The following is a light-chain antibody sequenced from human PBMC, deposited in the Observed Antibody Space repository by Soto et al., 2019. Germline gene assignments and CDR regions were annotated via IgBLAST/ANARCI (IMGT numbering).Light chain of an antibody. CDR3: QQVNSYPLT. CDR2: ATS. CDR1: QDIANY. V-gene: IGKV1-9*01. Sequence: IQLPQSPTFLSASVGDRVTITCRASQDIANYLAWDQQKPGKAPKFLIYATSPFQSGVPSRFSGGGSGTEYTHTISSLQPEDFATYYCQQVNSYPLTVGGGTKVEIK. J-gene: IGKJ4*01.